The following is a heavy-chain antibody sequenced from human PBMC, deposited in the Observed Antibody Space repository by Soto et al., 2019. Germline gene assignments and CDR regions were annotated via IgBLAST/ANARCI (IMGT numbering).Heavy chain of an antibody. J-gene: IGHJ6*02. CDR3: ARGGIAVAEDCYYYGIDV. CDR2: INAGNGNT. D-gene: IGHD6-19*01. V-gene: IGHV1-3*01. Sequence: ASLQVSYQASRYSFPRYSMHLVRQAPGARLEWMGWINAGNGNTKYSQKFVARDTINRDTSASTAYMELSRLRSDDTAVYYCARGGIAVAEDCYYYGIDVWGQGTMVTVSS. CDR1: RYSFPRYS.